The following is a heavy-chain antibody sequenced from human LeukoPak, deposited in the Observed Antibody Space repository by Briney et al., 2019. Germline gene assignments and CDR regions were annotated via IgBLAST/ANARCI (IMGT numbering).Heavy chain of an antibody. CDR1: GGTFSDFSNYG. J-gene: IGHJ4*02. V-gene: IGHV1-69*05. Sequence: GASVKVSCKTTGGTFSDFSNYGISWIRQAPGQGLEWMGGIIPIFTAPHYAQKFQGRVTITTDESTSTVYMEVSSLRSEDTAMYYCARDRYCHGNNYHYEIAHWGQGTLVTVSS. CDR2: IIPIFTAP. CDR3: ARDRYCHGNNYHYEIAH. D-gene: IGHD2/OR15-2a*01.